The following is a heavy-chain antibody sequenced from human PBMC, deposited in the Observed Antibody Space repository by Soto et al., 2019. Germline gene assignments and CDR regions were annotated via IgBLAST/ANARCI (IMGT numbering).Heavy chain of an antibody. V-gene: IGHV3-74*01. J-gene: IGHJ5*02. Sequence: RRLSCAASGFTFSSYWMHWVRQAPGKGLVWVSRINSDGSSTSYADSVKGRFTISRDNAKNTLYLQMNSLRAEDTAVYYCARDLHTYNWFDPWGQGTLVTVSS. CDR1: GFTFSSYW. CDR3: ARDLHTYNWFDP. D-gene: IGHD2-2*02. CDR2: INSDGSST.